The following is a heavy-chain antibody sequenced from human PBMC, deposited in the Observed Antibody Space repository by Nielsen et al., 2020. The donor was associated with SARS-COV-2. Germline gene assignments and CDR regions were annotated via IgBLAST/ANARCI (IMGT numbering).Heavy chain of an antibody. J-gene: IGHJ4*02. V-gene: IGHV4-4*02. CDR3: ASNPSSSWYYFDY. Sequence: SETLSLTCAVSGGSISSSNWWSWVRQPPGKGLEWIGEIYHSGSTNYNPSLKSRVTISVDKSKNQFSLKLSSVTAADTAVYYCASNPSSSWYYFDYWGQGTLVTVSS. D-gene: IGHD6-13*01. CDR1: GGSISSSNW. CDR2: IYHSGST.